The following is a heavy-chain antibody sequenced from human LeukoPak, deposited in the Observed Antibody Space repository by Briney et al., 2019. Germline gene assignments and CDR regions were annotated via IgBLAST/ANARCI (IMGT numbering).Heavy chain of an antibody. D-gene: IGHD2-15*01. V-gene: IGHV4-39*07. Sequence: PSETLSLTCTVSGGSISTSSYYWGWIRQPPGKGLQWIGEINHSGSTNYNPSLKSRVTISVDTSKNQFSLKLSSVTAADTAVYYCARDRYCSGGSCIDYWGQGTLVTVSS. J-gene: IGHJ4*02. CDR1: GGSISTSSYY. CDR3: ARDRYCSGGSCIDY. CDR2: INHSGST.